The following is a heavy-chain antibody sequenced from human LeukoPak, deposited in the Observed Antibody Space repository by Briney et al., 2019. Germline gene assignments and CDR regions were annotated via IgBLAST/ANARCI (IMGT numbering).Heavy chain of an antibody. CDR2: VSGNGKTT. J-gene: IGHJ4*02. V-gene: IGHV3-23*01. Sequence: PGGSLRLSCAASGFPFSNYAMHWVRQAPGKGPEWISEVSGNGKTTYYADSVKGRFTISRDNSKNTLYLQMNSLRAEDTAVYYCAKDALWQFGYWGQGTLVTVSS. D-gene: IGHD2-21*01. CDR1: GFPFSNYA. CDR3: AKDALWQFGY.